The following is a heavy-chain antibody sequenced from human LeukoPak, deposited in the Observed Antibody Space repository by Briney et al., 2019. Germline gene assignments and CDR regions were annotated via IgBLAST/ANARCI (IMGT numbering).Heavy chain of an antibody. J-gene: IGHJ4*02. CDR1: GYTFTGYY. D-gene: IGHD3-3*01. CDR3: ARSPSYYDFWSGYYGFDY. CDR2: NNPNSGGT. Sequence: ASVKVSCKASGYTFTGYYMHWVRQAPGQGLEWMGWNNPNSGGTNYAQKFQGRVTMTRDTSISTAYMELSRLRSDDTAVYYCARSPSYYDFWSGYYGFDYWGQGTLVTVSS. V-gene: IGHV1-2*02.